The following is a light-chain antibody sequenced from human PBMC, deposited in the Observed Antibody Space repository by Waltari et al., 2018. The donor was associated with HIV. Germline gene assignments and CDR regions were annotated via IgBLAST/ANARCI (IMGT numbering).Light chain of an antibody. Sequence: DIRLTQSPSTLSASAGDRVAITCRAGQNVDAFLAWYQQKPGKPPKLLIFQASILEGGVPSRFSGSVSGSDFTLTINGLQSEDFATYYCHQYASFSGTFGQGTKVE. CDR3: HQYASFSGT. CDR1: QNVDAF. CDR2: QAS. J-gene: IGKJ1*01. V-gene: IGKV1-5*03.